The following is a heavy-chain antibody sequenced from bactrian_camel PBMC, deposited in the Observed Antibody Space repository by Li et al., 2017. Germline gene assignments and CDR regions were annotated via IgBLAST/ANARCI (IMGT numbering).Heavy chain of an antibody. J-gene: IGHJ6*01. CDR2: IESDGST. D-gene: IGHD2*01. Sequence: QLVESGGGSVQVGGSLRLSCVASVDTIGRYCMGWFRQIPDKEREGVAGIESDGSTSYADSVKGRFTISRDNAKNTVYLQMNNLESEDAALYYCATQYCSGGYCYSDFGYWGQGTQVTVS. CDR3: ATQYCSGGYCYSDFGY. CDR1: VDTIGRYC. V-gene: IGHV3S9*01.